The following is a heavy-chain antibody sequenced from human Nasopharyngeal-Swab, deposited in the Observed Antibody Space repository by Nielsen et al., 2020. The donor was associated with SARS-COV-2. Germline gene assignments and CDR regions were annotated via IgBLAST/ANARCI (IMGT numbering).Heavy chain of an antibody. V-gene: IGHV1-8*01. CDR1: GYTFTSYD. Sequence: ASVKVSCKASGYTFTSYDINWVRQATGQGLEWMGWMNPNSGNTGYAQKFQGRVTMTEDTSTDTAYMELSSLRSEDTAVYYCARINDFWSGYFYYWGQGTLVTVSS. J-gene: IGHJ4*02. D-gene: IGHD3-3*01. CDR2: MNPNSGNT. CDR3: ARINDFWSGYFYY.